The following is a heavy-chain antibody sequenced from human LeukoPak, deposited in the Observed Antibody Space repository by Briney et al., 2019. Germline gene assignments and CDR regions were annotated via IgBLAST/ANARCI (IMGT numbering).Heavy chain of an antibody. CDR2: ISSSSSYI. CDR3: ARDILTGYGD. V-gene: IGHV3-21*01. D-gene: IGHD3-9*01. CDR1: GFTFSSYS. J-gene: IGHJ4*02. Sequence: KSGGSLRLSCAASGFTFSSYSMNWVRQAPGKGLEWVSSISSSSSYIYYADSVKGRFTISRDNAKNSLYLQMNSLRAEDTAVYYCARDILTGYGDWGQGTLVTVSS.